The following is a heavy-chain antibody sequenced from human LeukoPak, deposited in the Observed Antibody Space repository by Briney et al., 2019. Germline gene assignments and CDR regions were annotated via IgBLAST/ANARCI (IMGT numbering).Heavy chain of an antibody. CDR2: ISGSGGST. V-gene: IGHV3-23*01. CDR3: AKDQDNYYGSGSYYLPTDY. Sequence: GGSLRLSCAASGFTFSSYAMSWVRQAPGKGLEWVSAISGSGGSTYYADSVKGRFTISRDNSKNTLYLQMNSLRAEDTAVYYCAKDQDNYYGSGSYYLPTDYWGQGTLVTVSS. D-gene: IGHD3-10*01. CDR1: GFTFSSYA. J-gene: IGHJ4*02.